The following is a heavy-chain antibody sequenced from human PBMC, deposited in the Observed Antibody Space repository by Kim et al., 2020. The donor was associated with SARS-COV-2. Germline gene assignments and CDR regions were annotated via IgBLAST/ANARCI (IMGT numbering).Heavy chain of an antibody. V-gene: IGHV3-21*01. Sequence: GGSLRLSCAASGFTFSSYSMNWVRQAPGKGLEWVSSISSSSSYIYYADSVKGRFTISRDNAKNSLYLQMNSLRAEDTAVYYCARSLAAAGIVYFDYWGQGTLVTVSS. CDR3: ARSLAAAGIVYFDY. D-gene: IGHD6-13*01. J-gene: IGHJ4*02. CDR2: ISSSSSYI. CDR1: GFTFSSYS.